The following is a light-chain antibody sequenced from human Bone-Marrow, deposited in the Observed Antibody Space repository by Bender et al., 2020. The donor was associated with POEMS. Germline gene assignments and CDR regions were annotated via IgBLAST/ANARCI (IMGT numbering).Light chain of an antibody. Sequence: QSALTQPASVSGSPGQSITISCTGTNNDVGNFNLVSWYQQHPGKATKLMIFEGNKRPSRISTRFSGSKSGNTASLTISGLQAEDEADYYCCSYTTTYTWIFGGGTKVTVL. V-gene: IGLV2-23*01. CDR1: NNDVGNFNL. CDR3: CSYTTTYTWI. CDR2: EGN. J-gene: IGLJ2*01.